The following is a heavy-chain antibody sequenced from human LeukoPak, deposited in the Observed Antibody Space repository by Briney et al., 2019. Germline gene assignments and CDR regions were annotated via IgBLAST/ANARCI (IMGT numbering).Heavy chain of an antibody. V-gene: IGHV1-2*02. CDR1: GYTFTGYY. Sequence: ASVKVSCKASGYTFTGYYMHWVRQAPGQGLEWMGWINPNSGGTNYAQKFQGRVTMTRGTSISTAYMELSRLRSDDTAVYYRAREIVVVVAVLNWFDPWGQGTPVTVSS. CDR2: INPNSGGT. CDR3: AREIVVVVAVLNWFDP. J-gene: IGHJ5*02. D-gene: IGHD2-15*01.